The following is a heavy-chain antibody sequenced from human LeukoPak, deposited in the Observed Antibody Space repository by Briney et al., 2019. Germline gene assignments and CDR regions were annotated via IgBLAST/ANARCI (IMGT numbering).Heavy chain of an antibody. Sequence: PSETLSLTCAVYGGSFSGYYWSWIRQPPGKGLEWIGEINHSGSTNYNPSLKSRVTITVDTSKNQFSLKLTSVTAADTAVYYCARVGYNYGSYFDYWGQGTLVTVSS. CDR3: ARVGYNYGSYFDY. D-gene: IGHD1-1*01. V-gene: IGHV4-34*01. J-gene: IGHJ4*02. CDR2: INHSGST. CDR1: GGSFSGYY.